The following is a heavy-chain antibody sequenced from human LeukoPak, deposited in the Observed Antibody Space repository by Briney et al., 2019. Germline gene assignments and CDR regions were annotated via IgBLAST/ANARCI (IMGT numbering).Heavy chain of an antibody. J-gene: IGHJ4*02. CDR3: ARDGRYGDLPTSFDY. Sequence: KSSEALSLTCAVSGGSIINSNWWSWVRQPPGKGLEWIGEIDHSGSTSYNPSLKSRVTMSVDRSQNQFSLRLSTVTAADTAVYYCARDGRYGDLPTSFDYWGQGTLVTVSS. V-gene: IGHV4-4*02. CDR2: IDHSGST. CDR1: GGSIINSNW. D-gene: IGHD4-17*01.